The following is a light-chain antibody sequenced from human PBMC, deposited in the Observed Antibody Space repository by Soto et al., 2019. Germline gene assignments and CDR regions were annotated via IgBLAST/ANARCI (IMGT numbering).Light chain of an antibody. CDR1: NIGVRS. J-gene: IGLJ3*02. CDR2: DDD. CDR3: QVWDDSRDQQV. V-gene: IGLV3-21*02. Sequence: SYELTQAPSVSVAPGQTASITCGANNIGVRSVHWHQKKLGQAPVLVVYDDDARPSGIPGRFSGSNSGNTATLTITRVEAGDEADYYCQVWDDSRDQQVFGGGTKLTVL.